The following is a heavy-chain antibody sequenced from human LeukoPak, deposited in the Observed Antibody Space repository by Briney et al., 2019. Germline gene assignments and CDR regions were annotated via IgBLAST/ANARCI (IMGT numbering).Heavy chain of an antibody. V-gene: IGHV1-69*13. CDR2: IIPIFGTA. CDR1: GGTFSSYA. D-gene: IGHD1-14*01. Sequence: GASVKVSCKASGGTFSSYAISWVRQAPGQGLEWMGGIIPIFGTANYAQKFQGRVTITADESTSTAYMELSSLRSEDTAVYYCARDITSKDYYYYMDVWGKGTTVTVSS. CDR3: ARDITSKDYYYYMDV. J-gene: IGHJ6*03.